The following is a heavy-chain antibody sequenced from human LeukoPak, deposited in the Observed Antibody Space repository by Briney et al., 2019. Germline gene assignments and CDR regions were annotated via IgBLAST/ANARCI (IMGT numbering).Heavy chain of an antibody. V-gene: IGHV3-74*01. D-gene: IGHD2-15*01. Sequence: PGGSLRLSCAASGFTFSSYWMHWVRHAPGKGLVWVSRINGDGSRTNYADSVKGRFTISRDNSKNTLYLQMNSLRAEDTAVYYCARAEYCSGGSCYPAEFYYYYGMDVWGKGTTVTVSS. CDR2: INGDGSRT. CDR3: ARAEYCSGGSCYPAEFYYYYGMDV. CDR1: GFTFSSYW. J-gene: IGHJ6*04.